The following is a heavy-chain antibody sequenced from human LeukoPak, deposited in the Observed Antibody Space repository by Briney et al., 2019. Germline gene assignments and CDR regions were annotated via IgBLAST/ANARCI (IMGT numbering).Heavy chain of an antibody. V-gene: IGHV3-48*01. D-gene: IGHD5-18*01. CDR1: GFTFSTYS. CDR2: IRTSSSGI. CDR3: ARAGYSMDTEYFQH. Sequence: GGSLRLSCAASGFTFSTYSMNWVRQAPGKGLEWVSYIRTSSSGIYYADSVKGRFTISRDNAKNSLYLQMNSLRAEDTAVYYCARAGYSMDTEYFQHWGQGTLVTVSS. J-gene: IGHJ1*01.